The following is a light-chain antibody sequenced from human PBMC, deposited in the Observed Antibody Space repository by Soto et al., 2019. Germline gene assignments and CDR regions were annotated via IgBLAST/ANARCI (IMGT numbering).Light chain of an antibody. CDR1: QSVSSN. CDR2: GAS. CDR3: QQYNNWPP. V-gene: IGKV3-15*01. Sequence: EIVMTQSPATLSVSPGERATLSCRASQSVSSNLAWYQQKPGQAPRLLIYGASTRATGIPARFGGSGSGTEFTLTISSLQSEDFAVYYCQQYNNWPPFGQGTKVDIK. J-gene: IGKJ1*01.